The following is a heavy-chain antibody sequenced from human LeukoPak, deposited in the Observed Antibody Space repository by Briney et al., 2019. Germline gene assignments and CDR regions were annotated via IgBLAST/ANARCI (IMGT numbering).Heavy chain of an antibody. Sequence: SQTLSLTCAISGDSVSSNSAAWNWIRQSPSRGLEWLGRPYYRSKWYNDYAVSVKSRITINPDTSKNQFSLQLNSVTPEDTAVYYCARETLARYCSSTSCPSFDYWGQGTLVTVSS. CDR3: ARETLARYCSSTSCPSFDY. V-gene: IGHV6-1*01. D-gene: IGHD2-2*01. CDR1: GDSVSSNSAA. J-gene: IGHJ4*02. CDR2: PYYRSKWYN.